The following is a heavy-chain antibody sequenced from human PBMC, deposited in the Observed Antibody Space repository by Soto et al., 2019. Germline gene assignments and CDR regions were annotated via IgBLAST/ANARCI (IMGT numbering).Heavy chain of an antibody. V-gene: IGHV1-24*01. CDR3: ATYLGGDCYPIRGACLDY. D-gene: IGHD2-21*02. Sequence: ASVKVSCKVSGYTLTELSMHWVRQAPGKGLEWMGGFDPEDGETIYAQKFQGRVTMTEDTSTDTAYMELSSLRSEDTAVYYCATYLGGDCYPIRGACLDYWGQGTLVTVSS. CDR2: FDPEDGET. J-gene: IGHJ4*02. CDR1: GYTLTELS.